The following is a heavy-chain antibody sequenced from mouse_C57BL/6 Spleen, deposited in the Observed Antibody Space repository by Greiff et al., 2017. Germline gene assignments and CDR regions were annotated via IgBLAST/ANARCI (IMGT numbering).Heavy chain of an antibody. J-gene: IGHJ4*01. D-gene: IGHD1-1*01. CDR2: ICPGSGST. CDR1: GYTFTSYW. V-gene: IGHV1-55*01. CDR3: ARYYYGSSYMAMDY. Sequence: QVQLQQSGAELVKPGASVKMSCKASGYTFTSYWITWVKPRPGQGLEWVGDICPGSGSTNYNEKFKSKATLTVDTSSSTAYMQLSSLTSEDSAVYYCARYYYGSSYMAMDYWGQGTSVTVSS.